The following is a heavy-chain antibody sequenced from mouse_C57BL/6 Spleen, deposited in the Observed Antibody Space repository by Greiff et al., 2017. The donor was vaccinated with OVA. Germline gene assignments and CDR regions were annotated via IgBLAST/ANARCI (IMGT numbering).Heavy chain of an antibody. V-gene: IGHV1-80*01. CDR3: ARSHDGYYWYFDV. CDR1: GYAFSSYW. Sequence: QVQLQQSGAELVKPGASVKISCKASGYAFSSYWMNWVKQRPGKGLEWIGQIYPGDGDTNYNGKFKGKATLTADKSSSTAYMQLSILTSEDSAVYFCARSHDGYYWYFDVWGTGTTVTASS. CDR2: IYPGDGDT. J-gene: IGHJ1*03. D-gene: IGHD2-3*01.